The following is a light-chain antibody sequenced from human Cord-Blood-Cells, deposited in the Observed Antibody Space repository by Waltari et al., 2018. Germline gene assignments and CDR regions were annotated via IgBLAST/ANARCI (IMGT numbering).Light chain of an antibody. V-gene: IGLV2-23*01. CDR1: SRDVGSYNL. J-gene: IGLJ2*01. CDR3: CSYAGSSTLV. Sequence: QSALTQSASVSGSPGQSITISCTGTSRDVGSYNLVSWYQQHPGKAPKLMLYEGSKRPSGVSNRFSGSKSGNTASLTISGLQAEDEADYYCCSYAGSSTLVFGGGTKLTVL. CDR2: EGS.